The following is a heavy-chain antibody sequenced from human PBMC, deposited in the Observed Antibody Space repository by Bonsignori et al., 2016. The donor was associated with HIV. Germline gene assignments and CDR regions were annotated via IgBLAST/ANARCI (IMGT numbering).Heavy chain of an antibody. J-gene: IGHJ5*02. CDR2: IYYSGST. CDR3: ARHQSPWSAWFDP. CDR1: GASISSYY. D-gene: IGHD3-3*01. Sequence: SETLSLTCTVSGASISSYYWSWIRQPPGKGLEWIGYIYYSGSTNNNPSLKSRVTISVDTSKNQFSLKLSSVTAADTAVYYCARHQSPWSAWFDPWGQGTLVTVSS. V-gene: IGHV4-59*01.